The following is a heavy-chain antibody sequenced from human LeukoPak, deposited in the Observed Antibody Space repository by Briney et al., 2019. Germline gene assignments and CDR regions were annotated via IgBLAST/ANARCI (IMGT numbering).Heavy chain of an antibody. V-gene: IGHV3-21*01. CDR3: ASVTDSGYDYVFDY. Sequence: GGSLRLSCAASGFNVSNNYMNWVRQAPGKGLEWVSSISSSSSYIYYADSVKGRFTISRDNAKNSLYLQMNSLRAEDTAVYYCASVTDSGYDYVFDYWGQGTLVTVSS. J-gene: IGHJ4*02. D-gene: IGHD5-12*01. CDR1: GFNVSNNY. CDR2: ISSSSSYI.